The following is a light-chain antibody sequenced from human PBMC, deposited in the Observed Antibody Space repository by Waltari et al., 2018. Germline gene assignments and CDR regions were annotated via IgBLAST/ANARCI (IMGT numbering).Light chain of an antibody. V-gene: IGLV2-14*01. J-gene: IGLJ3*02. Sequence: QSALTQPASVSGSPGQSITLSCTGTSSDIDFDDYVSWYQHLPGKAPKLMIYGVTNRPSGIANRFSGSKSDNTASLTISGLQADDEADYYCSSFTGTIWVFGGGTKLTVL. CDR3: SSFTGTIWV. CDR1: SSDIDFDDY. CDR2: GVT.